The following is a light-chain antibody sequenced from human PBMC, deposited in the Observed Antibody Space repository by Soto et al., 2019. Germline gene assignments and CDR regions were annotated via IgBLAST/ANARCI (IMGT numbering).Light chain of an antibody. V-gene: IGKV3-15*01. Sequence: EIVMTQSPATLSVSRGERATLSCRASQSVSSNLAWYQQNPGQAPRLLIYGASTRATGIPARFSGSGSGTEFTLTISNLQSEDFAVYYCQQYNNWPPITFGQGTKLEIK. J-gene: IGKJ2*01. CDR1: QSVSSN. CDR2: GAS. CDR3: QQYNNWPPIT.